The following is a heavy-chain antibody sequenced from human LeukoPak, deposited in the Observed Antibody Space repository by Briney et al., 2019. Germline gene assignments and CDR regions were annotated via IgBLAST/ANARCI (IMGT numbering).Heavy chain of an antibody. D-gene: IGHD5-24*01. CDR2: IYYSGST. V-gene: IGHV4-59*12. CDR3: ARGLRREPIDY. CDR1: GGSISSYY. Sequence: SETLSLTCTVSGGSISSYYWSWIRQPPGKGLEWIGYIYYSGSTNYDPSLKSRVTISVDTSKNQFSLKLSSVTAADTAVYYCARGLRREPIDYWGQGTLVTVSS. J-gene: IGHJ4*02.